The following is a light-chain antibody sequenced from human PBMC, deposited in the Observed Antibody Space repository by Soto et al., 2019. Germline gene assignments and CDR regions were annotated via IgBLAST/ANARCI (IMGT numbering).Light chain of an antibody. CDR3: QQYGSSGT. J-gene: IGKJ1*01. CDR2: GAS. V-gene: IGKV3-20*01. CDR1: QSVSNNY. Sequence: EIVLTQSPGTLPLSPGEGATLSCRASQSVSNNYLAWYQQKPGQAPRLLIYGASNRATGIPARFSGSGSGTDFTLTISRLEPEDFAVYYCQQYGSSGTFGQGTKVDIK.